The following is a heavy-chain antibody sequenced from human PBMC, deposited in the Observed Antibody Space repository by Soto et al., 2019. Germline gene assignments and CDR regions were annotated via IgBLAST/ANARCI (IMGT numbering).Heavy chain of an antibody. J-gene: IGHJ3*02. CDR3: AREPIVLMVYATDAFDI. CDR1: GYTFTGYY. Sequence: GASVKVSCKASGYTFTGYYMHWVRQAPGQGLEWMGWINPNSGGTNYAQKFQGRVTMTRDTSISTAYMELSRLRSDDTAVYYCAREPIVLMVYATDAFDIWGQGTMVTVSS. V-gene: IGHV1-2*02. CDR2: INPNSGGT. D-gene: IGHD2-8*01.